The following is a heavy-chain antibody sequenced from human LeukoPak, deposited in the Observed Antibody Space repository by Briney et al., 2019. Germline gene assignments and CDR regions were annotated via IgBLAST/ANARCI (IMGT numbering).Heavy chain of an antibody. V-gene: IGHV4-4*07. CDR3: ARDQGSGWYDY. J-gene: IGHJ4*02. Sequence: SETLSLTCIVSGGSIRNYYWSWIRQPAGKGLEWIGRIHTSGSTNYSPSLKSRLTMSVDMSKNQFSLKPSSVTAADTAVYYCARDQGSGWYDYWGQGTLVTVSS. CDR2: IHTSGST. CDR1: GGSIRNYY. D-gene: IGHD6-19*01.